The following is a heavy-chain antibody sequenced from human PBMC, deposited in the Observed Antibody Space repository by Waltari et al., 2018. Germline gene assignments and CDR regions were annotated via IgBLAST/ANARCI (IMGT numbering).Heavy chain of an antibody. J-gene: IGHJ3*02. Sequence: QLQLQESGPGLVKPSETLSLTCTVSGGSISSSSYYWGWIRQPPGKGLEWIGSIYYSGSTYYNPSLKSRVTISVDTSKNQFSLKLSSVIAADTAVYYCARGSSWYGGAFDIWGQGTMVTVSS. D-gene: IGHD6-13*01. CDR3: ARGSSWYGGAFDI. CDR2: IYYSGST. V-gene: IGHV4-39*07. CDR1: GGSISSSSYY.